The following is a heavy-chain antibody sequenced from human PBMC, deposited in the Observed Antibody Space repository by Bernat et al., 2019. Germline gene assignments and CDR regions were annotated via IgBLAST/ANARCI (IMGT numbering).Heavy chain of an antibody. D-gene: IGHD5-12*01. J-gene: IGHJ3*02. CDR3: ALYSGYDTDLDAFDI. CDR1: GFPFSSYA. Sequence: VQLVESGGGLVQPGGSLRLSCAASGFPFSSYAMSWVRPAPGKGLEWVSAISGSGGSTYYADSVKRRFTISRDNSKNTLYLQMNNLRAEDTAVYYCALYSGYDTDLDAFDIWGQGTMVTVSS. CDR2: ISGSGGST. V-gene: IGHV3-23*04.